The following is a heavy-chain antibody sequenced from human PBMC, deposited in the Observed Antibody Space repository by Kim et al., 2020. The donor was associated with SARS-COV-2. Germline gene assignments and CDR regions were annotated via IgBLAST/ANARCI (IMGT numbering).Heavy chain of an antibody. Sequence: GGSLRLSCAFSGFTFKDYDMNWVRQAPGKGLEWISGINSGDRGPTRTYYVDSVKGRFTISRDNSKNTIYLQMHSLRGDDTALYYCVKDLGGSSFSGRSYGLDVWGQGILVTVSS. J-gene: IGHJ6*02. CDR1: GFTFKDYD. V-gene: IGHV3-23*01. CDR3: VKDLGGSSFSGRSYGLDV. CDR2: INSGDRGPTRT. D-gene: IGHD3-16*02.